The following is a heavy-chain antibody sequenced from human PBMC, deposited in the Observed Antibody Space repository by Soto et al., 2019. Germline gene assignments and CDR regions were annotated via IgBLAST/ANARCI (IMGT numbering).Heavy chain of an antibody. V-gene: IGHV4-59*01. CDR1: GGSISSYY. D-gene: IGHD5-12*01. J-gene: IGHJ5*02. CDR2: IYYSGST. CDR3: ARGRRGRDGYNYWFDP. Sequence: LSLTCTVSGGSISSYYWSWIRQPPGKGLEWIGYIYYSGSTNYNPSLKSRVTISVDTSKNQFSLKLSSVTAADTAVYYCARGRRGRDGYNYWFDPWGQGTLVTVSS.